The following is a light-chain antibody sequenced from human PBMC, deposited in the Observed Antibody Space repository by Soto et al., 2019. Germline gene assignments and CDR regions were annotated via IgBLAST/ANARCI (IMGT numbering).Light chain of an antibody. V-gene: IGLV1-44*01. CDR1: SSNIGSNT. CDR3: AAWDDSLNGPYV. Sequence: QSVLTQPPSASGTPGQRVTISCSGSSSNIGSNTVNWYQQLPGTAPKLLIYSNNQRPSGVPDRLSGSKSGTSASLAISGLQSEDEADHYCAAWDDSLNGPYVFGTGNKVTVL. CDR2: SNN. J-gene: IGLJ1*01.